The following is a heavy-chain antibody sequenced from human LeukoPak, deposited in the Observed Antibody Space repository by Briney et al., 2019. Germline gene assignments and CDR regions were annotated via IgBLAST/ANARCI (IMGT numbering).Heavy chain of an antibody. CDR1: GYSFSSYW. V-gene: IGHV5-51*01. CDR3: AGAPPSISHPKWFDA. Sequence: GESLKISCKGSGYSFSSYWIGWVRQMTGKGLDWMGIIYPGDYDTRYSPSFQSQVTISVDKSISTAYLQWSSLKASDTAMYYWAGAPPSISHPKWFDAWGQGTQVTVSS. J-gene: IGHJ5*02. D-gene: IGHD3-10*01. CDR2: IYPGDYDT.